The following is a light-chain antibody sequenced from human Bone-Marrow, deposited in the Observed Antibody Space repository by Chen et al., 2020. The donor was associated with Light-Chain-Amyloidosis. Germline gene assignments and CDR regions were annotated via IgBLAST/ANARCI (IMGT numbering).Light chain of an antibody. Sequence: SYVLPQPSSVSVAPGQPATIACGGNNIGAKSVHWYPQTPGQAPLLVVYDDSDRPSGIPERLSGSNSGNTATLTISRVEAGDEADYYCQVWDRSSDRPVFGGGTKLTVL. CDR3: QVWDRSSDRPV. CDR2: DDS. CDR1: NIGAKS. V-gene: IGLV3-21*02. J-gene: IGLJ3*02.